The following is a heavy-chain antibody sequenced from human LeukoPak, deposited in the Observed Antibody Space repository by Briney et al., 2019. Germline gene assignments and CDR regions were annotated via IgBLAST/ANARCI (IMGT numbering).Heavy chain of an antibody. CDR1: GFTFSDYS. J-gene: IGHJ1*01. Sequence: GGSLRLSCAAYGFTFSDYSMNWVRQAPGKGLEWVSSISRNSRHVYYGGSVWGRFTISRDDARNSLFLEMNSLRAEDMAVYYCVRDFMGMGGTTAYLHYWGQGTLVTVSS. D-gene: IGHD1-26*01. V-gene: IGHV3-21*01. CDR2: ISRNSRHV. CDR3: VRDFMGMGGTTAYLHY.